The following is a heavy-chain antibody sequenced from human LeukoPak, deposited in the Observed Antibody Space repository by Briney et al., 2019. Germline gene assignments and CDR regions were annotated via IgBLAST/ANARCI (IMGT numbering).Heavy chain of an antibody. J-gene: IGHJ6*02. D-gene: IGHD3-10*01. CDR2: IKQDGSEK. CDR3: ARSIILVRGVYHYGMDV. Sequence: GGSLRLSRAASGFTFSNYLMSWVRQAPGKGLEWVANIKQDGSEKYYVDSVKGRFTISRDNAKNSLYLQMNSLKAEDTAVYYCARSIILVRGVYHYGMDVWGQGTTVTVSS. V-gene: IGHV3-7*01. CDR1: GFTFSNYL.